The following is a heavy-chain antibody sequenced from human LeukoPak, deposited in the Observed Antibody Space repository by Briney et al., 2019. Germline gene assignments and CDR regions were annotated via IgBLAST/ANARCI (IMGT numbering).Heavy chain of an antibody. CDR2: ISHDGII. D-gene: IGHD3-22*01. J-gene: IGHJ4*02. Sequence: LSGGSLRLSCETAGFTFSSYVMHWVRRTPGKGLVWVSRISHDGIISYADSVKGRFTISRDNAKNTLYLQLNSLRAEDTAVYYCARDKSVYYDTSGSRFDYWGQGTLVTVSS. CDR1: GFTFSSYV. CDR3: ARDKSVYYDTSGSRFDY. V-gene: IGHV3-74*01.